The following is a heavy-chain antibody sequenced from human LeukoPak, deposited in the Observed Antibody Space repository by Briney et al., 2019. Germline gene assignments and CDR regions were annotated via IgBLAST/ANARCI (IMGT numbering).Heavy chain of an antibody. V-gene: IGHV4-31*03. CDR3: ARDLGVEYYDFWSGYYTSYGMDV. J-gene: IGHJ6*02. CDR2: IYYSGST. Sequence: SETLSLTCTVSGGSISSGGYYWSWIRQHPGKGPEWIGYIYYSGSTYYNPSLKSRVTISVDTSKNQSSLKLSSVTAADTAVHYCARDLGVEYYDFWSGYYTSYGMDVWGQGTTVTVSS. CDR1: GGSISSGGYY. D-gene: IGHD3-3*01.